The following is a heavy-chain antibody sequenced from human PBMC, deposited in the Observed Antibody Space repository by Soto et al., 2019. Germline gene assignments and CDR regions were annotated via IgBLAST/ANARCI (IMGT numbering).Heavy chain of an antibody. Sequence: ASVKVSCKASGYTFTSYGISWVRQAPGQGLEWMGWISAYNGNTNYAQKLQGRVTMTTDTSTSTAYMELRSLRSDDTAVCYCAREKPGIAAAGTTSWFDPWGQGTLVTVSS. CDR2: ISAYNGNT. CDR3: AREKPGIAAAGTTSWFDP. CDR1: GYTFTSYG. V-gene: IGHV1-18*01. D-gene: IGHD6-13*01. J-gene: IGHJ5*02.